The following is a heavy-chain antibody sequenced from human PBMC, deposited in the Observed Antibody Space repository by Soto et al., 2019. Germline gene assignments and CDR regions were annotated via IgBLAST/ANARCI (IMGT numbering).Heavy chain of an antibody. V-gene: IGHV4-59*01. J-gene: IGHJ4*02. Sequence: QVQLQESGPGLVKPSETLSLTCAVSGDSISSYYCMWIRQPPGKGLESIGYLYYGRSANYNPSLKXRVTXSXHTPTNQCSLTLSSMTAADTAVYYCALRSMAVVPEYWGQGTLVTVSS. CDR2: LYYGRSA. CDR1: GDSISSYY. D-gene: IGHD3-22*01. CDR3: ALRSMAVVPEY.